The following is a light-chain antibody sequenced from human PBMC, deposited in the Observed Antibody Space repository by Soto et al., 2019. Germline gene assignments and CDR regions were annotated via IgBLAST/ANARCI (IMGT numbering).Light chain of an antibody. CDR1: QSVSSSY. Sequence: EIVLTQSPGTLSLSPGERATLSCRASQSVSSSYLAWYQQKPDQAPRLLIYGASSRATGIPDRFSGSGSGTDLTLTISRLEPEDFAVYYCQQYGSAPPSTFGQGTRLEIK. CDR2: GAS. CDR3: QQYGSAPPST. J-gene: IGKJ5*01. V-gene: IGKV3-20*01.